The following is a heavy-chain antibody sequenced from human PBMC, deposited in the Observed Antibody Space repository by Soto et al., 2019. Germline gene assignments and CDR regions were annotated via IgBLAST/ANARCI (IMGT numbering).Heavy chain of an antibody. CDR2: INLGDSDT. CDR1: GDRFTSYW. Sequence: PGESLKISCKESGDRFTSYWFGWVRQMPGKGLEWMGIINLGDSDTRYSPSFQGQVTISADPSTNTAYLEWSSLKAADSAMYYCARVPDSSLGTMDVWGQGTTVTVSS. D-gene: IGHD6-19*01. CDR3: ARVPDSSLGTMDV. J-gene: IGHJ6*02. V-gene: IGHV5-51*01.